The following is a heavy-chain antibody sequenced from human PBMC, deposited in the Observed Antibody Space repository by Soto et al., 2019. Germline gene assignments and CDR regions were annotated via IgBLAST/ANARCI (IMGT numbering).Heavy chain of an antibody. CDR3: AKRAYYYDSSGYYSRGLLDY. CDR1: GFTFSSYA. D-gene: IGHD3-22*01. Sequence: LRLSCAASGFTFSSYAMSWVRQAPGKGLEWVSAISGSGGSTYYADSVKGRFTISRDNSKNTLYLQMNSLRAEDTAVYYCAKRAYYYDSSGYYSRGLLDYWGQGTLVTVSS. V-gene: IGHV3-23*01. CDR2: ISGSGGST. J-gene: IGHJ4*02.